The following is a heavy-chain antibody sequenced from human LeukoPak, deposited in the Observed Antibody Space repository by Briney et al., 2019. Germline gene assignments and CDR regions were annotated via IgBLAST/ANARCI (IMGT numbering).Heavy chain of an antibody. D-gene: IGHD5-24*01. J-gene: IGHJ4*02. V-gene: IGHV4-4*09. Sequence: PSETLSLTCTVSGGSISSYYWSWIRQPQGKGLEWIGYIYTSGSTNYNPSLKSRVTISVDTSKNQFSLKLSSVTAADTAVYYCARVRGGDGYNYHYFDYWGQGTLATVSS. CDR1: GGSISSYY. CDR2: IYTSGST. CDR3: ARVRGGDGYNYHYFDY.